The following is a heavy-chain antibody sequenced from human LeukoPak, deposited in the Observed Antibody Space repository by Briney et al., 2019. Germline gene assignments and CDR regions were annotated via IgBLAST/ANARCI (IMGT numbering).Heavy chain of an antibody. V-gene: IGHV3-23*01. CDR3: AKSLRGGGIVTDTRTIDY. J-gene: IGHJ4*02. CDR1: GFTVSTYR. Sequence: QTGGCLRLACAAAGFTVSTYRISWVRQAPGSGLEWVLTISGSTGNTDYADSVKGRFTISRDNSQNTLFLHLNSLRPEDTALYYCAKSLRGGGIVTDTRTIDYWGQGTLVTVSS. D-gene: IGHD2/OR15-2a*01. CDR2: ISGSTGNT.